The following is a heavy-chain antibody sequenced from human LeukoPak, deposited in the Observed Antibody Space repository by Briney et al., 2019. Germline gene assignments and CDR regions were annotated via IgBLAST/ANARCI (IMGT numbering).Heavy chain of an antibody. CDR3: TSGIAGGRP. Sequence: GGALRLSCAASGFSFSNAWMNWVRQALGEGLQWVCRVKSKTDGGTTVYAPPVKGRFSISRDDSRNTLYLQMDSLKTEDTAVYYCTSGIAGGRPWGQGTMVIVSS. CDR1: GFSFSNAW. J-gene: IGHJ3*01. CDR2: VKSKTDGGTT. V-gene: IGHV3-15*01. D-gene: IGHD6-13*01.